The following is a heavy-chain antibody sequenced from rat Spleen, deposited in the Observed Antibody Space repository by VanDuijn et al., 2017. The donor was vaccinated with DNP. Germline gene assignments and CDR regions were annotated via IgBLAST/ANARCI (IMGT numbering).Heavy chain of an antibody. V-gene: IGHV2S12*01. CDR1: GFSLTSYG. J-gene: IGHJ2*01. CDR2: ISSGGST. CDR3: TREAYNNYGHYFDY. D-gene: IGHD1-10*01. Sequence: QVQLKESGPGLVQPSQTLSLTCTVSGFSLTSYGVSWVRQPPGKGLEWIAAISSGGSTYYNSALKSRLSISRDTSKSQVFLKMNSLQTEDTAIYFCTREAYNNYGHYFDYWGQGVMVTVSS.